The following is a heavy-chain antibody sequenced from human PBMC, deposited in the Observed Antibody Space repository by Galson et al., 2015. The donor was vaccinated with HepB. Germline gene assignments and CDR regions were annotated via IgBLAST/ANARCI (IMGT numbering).Heavy chain of an antibody. CDR2: ISESGYNT. Sequence: SLRLSCAASGFTFSSFGMTWVRQAPGKGLEWVAAISESGYNTYHADSVKGRFTVSRDNSKNNLYLQMHSLRVEDTAVYYCAKDRIAVADWGQGTLVTVSS. CDR1: GFTFSSFG. J-gene: IGHJ4*02. D-gene: IGHD6-19*01. V-gene: IGHV3-23*01. CDR3: AKDRIAVAD.